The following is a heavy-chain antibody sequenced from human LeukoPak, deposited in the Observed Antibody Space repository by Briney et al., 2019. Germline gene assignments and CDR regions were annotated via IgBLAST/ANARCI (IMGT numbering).Heavy chain of an antibody. CDR3: ARGRVGATTVDY. Sequence: SETLSLTCTVSGGSISSYYWSWIRQPPGKGLDWIGYMYYSGSTDYNPSLKSRVTISVDTSKNQFSLKLSSVTAADTAVYYCARGRVGATTVDYWGQGTLVTVSS. J-gene: IGHJ4*02. CDR2: MYYSGST. CDR1: GGSISSYY. V-gene: IGHV4-59*01. D-gene: IGHD1-26*01.